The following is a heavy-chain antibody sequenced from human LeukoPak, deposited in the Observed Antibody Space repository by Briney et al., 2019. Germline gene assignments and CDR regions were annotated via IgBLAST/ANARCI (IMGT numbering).Heavy chain of an antibody. CDR3: ARARTLYYGSGKIDY. J-gene: IGHJ4*02. Sequence: GGSLRLSCAASGFTFNSYSMNWVRQAPGKGLEWVSSISSSSSYISYADSVKGRFTISRDNAKNSLYLQMNSLRAEDTAVYYCARARTLYYGSGKIDYWGQGTLVTVSS. CDR1: GFTFNSYS. CDR2: ISSSSSYI. V-gene: IGHV3-21*01. D-gene: IGHD3-10*01.